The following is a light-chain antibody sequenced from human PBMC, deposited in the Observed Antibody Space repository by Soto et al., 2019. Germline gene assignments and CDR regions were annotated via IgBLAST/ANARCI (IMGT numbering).Light chain of an antibody. CDR1: QYIGDF. CDR3: QQSYSTPIT. J-gene: IGKJ5*01. CDR2: GAS. V-gene: IGKV1-39*01. Sequence: DIQMTQSPSSLSASVGDRVTITCRASQYIGDFLNWYQQTPGKAPKLLIFGASNLHIGVPSRFSGSGSGTDFTLTISSLQPEDFATFYCQQSYSTPITFGQGTRLEI.